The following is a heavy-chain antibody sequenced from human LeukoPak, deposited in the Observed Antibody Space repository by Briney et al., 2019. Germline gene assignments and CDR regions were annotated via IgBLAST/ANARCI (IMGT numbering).Heavy chain of an antibody. J-gene: IGHJ4*02. CDR2: IYSSGST. CDR1: GASVSGSNYY. V-gene: IGHV4-39*01. D-gene: IGHD1-26*01. Sequence: PSETLSLTCAVSGASVSGSNYYWGWIRQPPGKGLEWIGIIYSSGSTYYNASLQSRVTISIDTSKNQFSLRLNSVTAADTAMYYCAKSGGYGLIDYWGQGTRVTVSS. CDR3: AKSGGYGLIDY.